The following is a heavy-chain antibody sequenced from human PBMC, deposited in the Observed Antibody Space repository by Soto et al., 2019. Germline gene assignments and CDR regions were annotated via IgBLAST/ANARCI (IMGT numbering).Heavy chain of an antibody. CDR2: VIPMVGMS. V-gene: IGHV1-69*02. CDR1: GGTFNFYS. Sequence: QVQLVQSGAEVKKPGSSVKVSCTASGGTFNFYSISWVRQAPGQGLEWVGRVIPMVGMSEYAQKFQGRVTITADKSTSTAYRNLRGLRSEDTAVYYCATNYGSGSAHFDYWGQGTLVTVSS. CDR3: ATNYGSGSAHFDY. J-gene: IGHJ4*02. D-gene: IGHD3-10*01.